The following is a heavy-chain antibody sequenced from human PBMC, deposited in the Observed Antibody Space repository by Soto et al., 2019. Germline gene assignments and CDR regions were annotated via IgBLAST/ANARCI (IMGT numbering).Heavy chain of an antibody. D-gene: IGHD2-2*01. V-gene: IGHV4-59*01. CDR3: ARAGYCISTSCYVFDP. CDR1: GGSITNYY. Sequence: QVQLQESGPGLVKPSETLSLTCTVSGGSITNYYWSWIRQPPGKGLEWIGYSYYSGTSNYNPSLKRRVTISVDTSKNQFSLRLSSVTAADTAVYYCARAGYCISTSCYVFDPWGQGYLVTFSS. CDR2: SYYSGTS. J-gene: IGHJ5*02.